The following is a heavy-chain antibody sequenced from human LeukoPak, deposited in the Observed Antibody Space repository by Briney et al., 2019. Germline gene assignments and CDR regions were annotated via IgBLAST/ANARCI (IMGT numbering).Heavy chain of an antibody. J-gene: IGHJ3*02. V-gene: IGHV3-23*01. Sequence: GGSLRLSCVASGFAFSTFPMSWVRQAPGKGLEWVSAVSGSGGHTFYLDSAKGRVTISRDNSKKTLYLQMSSLRVDDTAVYYCAKGGASVTDAPHGDVVTTTLDGFDIWGQGTMVTVSS. CDR1: GFAFSTFP. D-gene: IGHD4-17*01. CDR2: VSGSGGHT. CDR3: AKGGASVTDAPHGDVVTTTLDGFDI.